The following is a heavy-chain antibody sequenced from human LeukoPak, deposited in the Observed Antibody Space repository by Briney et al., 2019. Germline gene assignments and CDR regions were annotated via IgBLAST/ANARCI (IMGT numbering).Heavy chain of an antibody. D-gene: IGHD1-26*01. CDR2: ISGSGVTT. CDR3: AKKVVVGATSPYSDFQD. V-gene: IGHV3-23*01. CDR1: GFTFSSNC. Sequence: GGSLRLSCAASGFTFSSNCVSWVRQAPGKGLEWVSAISGSGVTTHYAGSVKGRFSISRDNSKNTLYLQMNSLRAEDTALYYCAKKVVVGATSPYSDFQDWGQGTLVTVSS. J-gene: IGHJ1*01.